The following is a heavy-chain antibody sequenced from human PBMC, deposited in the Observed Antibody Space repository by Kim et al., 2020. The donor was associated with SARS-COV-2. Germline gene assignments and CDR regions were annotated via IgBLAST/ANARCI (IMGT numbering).Heavy chain of an antibody. Sequence: ASVKVSCKASGYTFTGYDINWVRQATGQGLEWMGWMNPSSGNTGYAQKFQGRVTMTRDTSISTAYMELSSLRSEDTAVYYCTKGGTLRLGSCSGVCGMDVWGQGTTVTVSS. CDR3: TKGGTLRLGSCSGVCGMDV. D-gene: IGHD2-15*01. CDR2: MNPSSGNT. CDR1: GYTFTGYD. J-gene: IGHJ6*02. V-gene: IGHV1-8*01.